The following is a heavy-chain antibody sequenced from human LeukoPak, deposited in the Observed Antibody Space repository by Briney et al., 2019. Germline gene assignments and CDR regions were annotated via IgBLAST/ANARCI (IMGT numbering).Heavy chain of an antibody. Sequence: GGSLRLSCVASGFSFSSYWMSWVRQAPGKGLEWVANINQDGSEKYDVDSAKGRFTIFRDNAKNSLYLQMNSLRVEDTAMYYCAGGGGGDGSGWSTTDYWGQGTLVTISS. CDR1: GFSFSSYW. CDR2: INQDGSEK. V-gene: IGHV3-7*01. J-gene: IGHJ4*02. CDR3: AGGGGGDGSGWSTTDY. D-gene: IGHD6-19*01.